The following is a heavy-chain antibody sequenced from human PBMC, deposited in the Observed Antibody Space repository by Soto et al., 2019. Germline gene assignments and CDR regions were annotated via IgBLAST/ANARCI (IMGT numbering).Heavy chain of an antibody. Sequence: QVQLLQSGAEVKKPGASVKVSCKASGYTFTSYEINWVRQATGQGLEYLGWMNPDSGKTAYVQKFQGRVNMTWDTSISTAYMELSSLRSEDTAVYFCARGIKYGAYSRWFDPWGQGTLVTVSS. D-gene: IGHD4-17*01. CDR3: ARGIKYGAYSRWFDP. V-gene: IGHV1-8*01. CDR2: MNPDSGKT. J-gene: IGHJ5*02. CDR1: GYTFTSYE.